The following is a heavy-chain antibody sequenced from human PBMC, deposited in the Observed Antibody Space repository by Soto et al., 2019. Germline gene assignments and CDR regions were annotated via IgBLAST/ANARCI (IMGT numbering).Heavy chain of an antibody. V-gene: IGHV3-30*04. J-gene: IGHJ4*02. D-gene: IGHD4-4*01. CDR3: ARDRDSSYFPPPDYFAS. CDR1: AFTFRSYT. CDR2: ISYDGSKT. Sequence: QVQLVESGGGVVQPGRSLRLSCAASAFTFRSYTMHWVRQAPGKGLEWVATISYDGSKTNYADSVRGRFTISRDNSKSTLFLQVDSLRPEDTAVYSCARDRDSSYFPPPDYFASWGQGTLVTVSS.